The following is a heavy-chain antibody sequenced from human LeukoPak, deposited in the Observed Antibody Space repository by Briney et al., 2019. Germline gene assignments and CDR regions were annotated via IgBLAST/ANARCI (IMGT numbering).Heavy chain of an antibody. CDR3: AKEGYCGGDCYSYYFDY. V-gene: IGHV3-23*01. Sequence: PGGSLRLSCAASGFIFSSYGMSWVRQAPGKGLEWVSAISGSGGSTYYADSVKGRYTISRDNSKNTLYLQMNSLRAEDTAVYYCAKEGYCGGDCYSYYFDYWGQGTLVTVSS. CDR1: GFIFSSYG. CDR2: ISGSGGST. D-gene: IGHD2-21*02. J-gene: IGHJ4*02.